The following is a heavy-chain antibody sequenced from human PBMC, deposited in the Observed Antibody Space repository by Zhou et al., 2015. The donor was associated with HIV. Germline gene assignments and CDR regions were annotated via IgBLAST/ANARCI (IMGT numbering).Heavy chain of an antibody. Sequence: QVQLVQSGAEEKKPGASVKVSCKASGYTFTSYAMHWVRQAPGQRLEWMGWINAGNGNTKYSQKFQGRVTITRDTSASTAYMELSSLRSEDTAVYYCARSESVXFGVGYWNWFDPWARDPGHRLL. D-gene: IGHD3-22*01. CDR1: GYTFTSYA. V-gene: IGHV1-3*05. CDR2: INAGNGNT. J-gene: IGHJ5*02. CDR3: ARSESVXFGVGYWNWFDP.